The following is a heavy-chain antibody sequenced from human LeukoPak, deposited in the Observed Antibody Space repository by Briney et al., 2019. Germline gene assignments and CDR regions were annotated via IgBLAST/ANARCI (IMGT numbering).Heavy chain of an antibody. J-gene: IGHJ4*02. V-gene: IGHV1-69*05. CDR3: ARSVAGGSDY. Sequence: GASVKVSCKASGYTFTGYYMHWVRQAPGQGLEWMGGIIPIFGTANYAQKFQGRVTITTDESTSTAYMELSSLRSEDTAVYYCARSVAGGSDYWGQGTLVTVSS. D-gene: IGHD2-21*01. CDR2: IIPIFGTA. CDR1: GYTFTGYY.